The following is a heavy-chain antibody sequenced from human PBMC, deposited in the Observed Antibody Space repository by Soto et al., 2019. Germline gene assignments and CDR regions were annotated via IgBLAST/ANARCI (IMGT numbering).Heavy chain of an antibody. CDR3: AKDNYYGWGIYYHYYYSRAV. Sequence: PSETLSLTCTVSGGSISSGGYYWSWIRQHPGKGLEWIGYIYYSGSTYYNPSLKSRVTISVDTSKNQFSLKLSSVTAADTAVYYWAKDNYYGWGIYYHYYYSRAVGGKGPTVPVP. J-gene: IGHJ6*03. V-gene: IGHV4-31*03. CDR2: IYYSGST. CDR1: GGSISSGGYY. D-gene: IGHD3-10*01.